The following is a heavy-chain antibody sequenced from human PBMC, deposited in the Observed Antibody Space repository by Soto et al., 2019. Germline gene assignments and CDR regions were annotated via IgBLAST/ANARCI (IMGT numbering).Heavy chain of an antibody. CDR1: GFSFSSYA. Sequence: GGSLRLSCAASGFSFSSYAMHWVRQAPGKGLEWVSAISITGGTTFSSDSVKGRFTISRDNSKNIFFLEMSDLRAEDTAVYYCAKVRPLRDCTSTSCLGAFDIWGQGTMVTVSS. CDR2: ISITGGTT. CDR3: AKVRPLRDCTSTSCLGAFDI. J-gene: IGHJ3*02. D-gene: IGHD2-2*01. V-gene: IGHV3-23*01.